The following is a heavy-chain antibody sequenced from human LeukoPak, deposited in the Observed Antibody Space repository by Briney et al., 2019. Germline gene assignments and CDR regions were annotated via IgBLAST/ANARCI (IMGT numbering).Heavy chain of an antibody. CDR2: IYSSGST. J-gene: IGHJ5*02. CDR1: GFTVSSNY. D-gene: IGHD3-9*01. Sequence: GGSLRLSCAASGFTVSSNYMSWVRQAPGKGLEWVSVIYSSGSTYYADSVKGRFTISRDNSKNTLYLQMNSLRAEDTAVYYCARALGYYDILTGYYNGWFDPWGQGTLVTVSS. V-gene: IGHV3-53*01. CDR3: ARALGYYDILTGYYNGWFDP.